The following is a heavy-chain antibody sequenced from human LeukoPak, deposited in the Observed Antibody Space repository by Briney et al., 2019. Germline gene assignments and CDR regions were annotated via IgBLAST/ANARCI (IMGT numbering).Heavy chain of an antibody. J-gene: IGHJ3*02. D-gene: IGHD4/OR15-4a*01. CDR3: ARGQVLLRAFDI. CDR2: IIPILGIA. V-gene: IGHV1-69*04. CDR1: GGTFSSYA. Sequence: ASVKVSCKASGGTFSSYAISWVRQAPGQGLEWMGRIIPILGIANYAQKFQGRVTITADKSTSTAYMELSSLRSEDTAVYYCARGQVLLRAFDIWGQGTMVTVSS.